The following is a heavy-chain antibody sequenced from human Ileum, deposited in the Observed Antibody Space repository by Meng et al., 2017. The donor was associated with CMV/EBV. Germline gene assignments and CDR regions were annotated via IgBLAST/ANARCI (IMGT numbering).Heavy chain of an antibody. CDR1: RGSISSGSYD. Sequence: QVQLEEAGTGLVKPSGTLSLTRTVSRGSISSGSYDWGWIRQRPGKRLEGIGNIYYRGTTYYNPSLKSRVTMSIDTSTNQFSLNLRSVTVADTAVYYCVRDKDNNYLLDWFDPWGQGTLVTVSS. D-gene: IGHD4-11*01. J-gene: IGHJ5*02. CDR2: IYYRGTT. CDR3: VRDKDNNYLLDWFDP. V-gene: IGHV4-39*07.